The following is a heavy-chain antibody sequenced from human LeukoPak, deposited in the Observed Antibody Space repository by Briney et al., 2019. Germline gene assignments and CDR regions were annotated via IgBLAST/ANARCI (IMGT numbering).Heavy chain of an antibody. J-gene: IGHJ4*02. CDR3: ARVICSGGSCRFDY. Sequence: IPSGTLSLTCTVSGGSISSSSYYWNWIRQPAGKGLEWIGRIHTSGSTNYNPSLKSRVTMSVDTSKNQFSLKLSSVTAADTAVYYCARVICSGGSCRFDYWGQGTLVTVSS. D-gene: IGHD2-15*01. V-gene: IGHV4-61*02. CDR2: IHTSGST. CDR1: GGSISSSSYY.